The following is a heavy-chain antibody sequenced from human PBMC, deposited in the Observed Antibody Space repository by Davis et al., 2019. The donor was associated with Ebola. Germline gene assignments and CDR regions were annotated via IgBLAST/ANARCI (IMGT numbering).Heavy chain of an antibody. CDR2: ISYDGSNK. J-gene: IGHJ4*02. CDR1: GFTSSNYA. D-gene: IGHD5-18*01. V-gene: IGHV3-30-3*01. Sequence: GESLKISCAASGFTSSNYAMHWVRQAPGKRLEWVAVISYDGSNKYYADSVTGRFTISSDNSKTTLDLLMTSLRGEDTAGDYCARAMGRRGGPDYWGQGTLVTVSS. CDR3: ARAMGRRGGPDY.